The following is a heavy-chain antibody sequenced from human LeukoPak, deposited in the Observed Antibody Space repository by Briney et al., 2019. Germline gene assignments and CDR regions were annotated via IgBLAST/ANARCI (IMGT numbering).Heavy chain of an antibody. CDR2: FDPEDGET. CDR3: ATDLRRITIFGVAESPYGMDV. J-gene: IGHJ6*02. CDR1: GYTLTELS. D-gene: IGHD3-3*01. V-gene: IGHV1-24*01. Sequence: GASVKVSCKVSGYTLTELSMHWVRQAPGKGLEWMGGFDPEDGETIYAQKFQGRVTMTEDTSTDTAYMELSSLRSEDTAVYYCATDLRRITIFGVAESPYGMDVWGQGTTVTVSS.